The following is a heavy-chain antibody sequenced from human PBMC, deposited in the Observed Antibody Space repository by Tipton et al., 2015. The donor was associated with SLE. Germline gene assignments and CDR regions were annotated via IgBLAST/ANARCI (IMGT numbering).Heavy chain of an antibody. V-gene: IGHV4-59*01. CDR3: ARDGGGDMLDV. D-gene: IGHD2-21*02. CDR2: ISESGLT. CDR1: GGFIIGFY. Sequence: TLSLTCSVSGGFIIGFYWIWIRQPPGRGLEWIGYISESGLTKYNPSLKSRVTMSVDTSKNEFSLNLDSLTTADTAMYFCARDGGGDMLDVWGQGALVTVSS. J-gene: IGHJ6*01.